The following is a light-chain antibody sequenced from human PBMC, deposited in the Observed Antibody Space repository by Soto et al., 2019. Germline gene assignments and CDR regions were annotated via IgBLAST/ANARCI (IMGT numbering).Light chain of an antibody. CDR3: LQDYGDSWT. CDR1: QSILSW. CDR2: DAS. Sequence: DIQMTQSPSTLSASVGDRVTITCRASQSILSWLAWYQHKPGKAPKLLIYDASSLESGVPSRFSGSRSGTEFTLTISSLQPEDFASYYCLQDYGDSWTFGQGTKVDIK. J-gene: IGKJ1*01. V-gene: IGKV1-5*01.